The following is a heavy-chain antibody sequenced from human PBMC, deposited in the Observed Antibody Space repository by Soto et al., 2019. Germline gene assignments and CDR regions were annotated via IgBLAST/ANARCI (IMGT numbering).Heavy chain of an antibody. CDR2: ISAYNGNT. Sequence: ASVKVSCKASGYTFTSYGISWVRQAPGQGLEWMGWISAYNGNTNYAQKLQGRVTMTTDTSTSTAYMELRSLRSDDTAVYYCARGCSSTSCYHPVVYYYYGMDVWGQGTTVTVSS. J-gene: IGHJ6*02. V-gene: IGHV1-18*04. CDR3: ARGCSSTSCYHPVVYYYYGMDV. CDR1: GYTFTSYG. D-gene: IGHD2-2*01.